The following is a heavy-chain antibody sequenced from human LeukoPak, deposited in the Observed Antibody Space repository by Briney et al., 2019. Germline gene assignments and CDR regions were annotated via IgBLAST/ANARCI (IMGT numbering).Heavy chain of an antibody. CDR1: GFTFSSYG. D-gene: IGHD1-26*01. CDR2: IWYDGSNK. Sequence: GGSLRLSCAASGFTFSSYGMHCVRQAPGKGLEWVAVIWYDGSNKYYADSVKGRFTISRDNSKNTLSLQMNSLRAEDTAVYYCAKRVDYSGNYYFDNWGQGTLVTVSS. J-gene: IGHJ4*02. CDR3: AKRVDYSGNYYFDN. V-gene: IGHV3-33*06.